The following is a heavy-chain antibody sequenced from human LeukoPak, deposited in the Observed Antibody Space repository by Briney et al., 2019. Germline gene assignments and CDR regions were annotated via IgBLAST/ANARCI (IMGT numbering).Heavy chain of an antibody. V-gene: IGHV4-39*07. CDR3: ARGRLYYMDV. CDR2: IYYSGNT. J-gene: IGHJ6*03. Sequence: WVRQAPGKGLEWIGSIYYSGNTYYNPFLKSRVTMSVDTSKSQFSLKLNFVTAADTAVYYCARGRLYYMDVWGKGATVTVSS.